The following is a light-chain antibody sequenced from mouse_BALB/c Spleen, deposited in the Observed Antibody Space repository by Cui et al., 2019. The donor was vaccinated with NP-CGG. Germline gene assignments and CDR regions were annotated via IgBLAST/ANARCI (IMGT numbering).Light chain of an antibody. CDR2: GTN. J-gene: IGLJ1*01. Sequence: QAVVTQESALTTSPGETVTLTCRSSTGAVTTRNYANLVQEKPDHLFTGLIGGTNNRAPVVPARFSGSLIGDKAALTITGAQTDDEAIYFCALWYSNHWVFGGGTKLTVL. CDR3: ALWYSNHWV. CDR1: TGAVTTRNY. V-gene: IGLV1*01.